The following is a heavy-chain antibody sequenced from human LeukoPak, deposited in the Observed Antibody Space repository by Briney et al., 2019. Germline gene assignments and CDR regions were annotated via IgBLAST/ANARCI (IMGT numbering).Heavy chain of an antibody. J-gene: IGHJ4*02. CDR3: ARAVGATHFDY. CDR1: GFTFSSYW. D-gene: IGHD1-26*01. CDR2: IKQDGSEK. Sequence: GGPLRLSCAASGFTFSSYWMSWVRQAPGKGLEWVANIKQDGSEKFYVDSVKGRFTISRDNDKNSLCLQMNSLRAEDTAVYYCARAVGATHFDYWGQGILVTVSS. V-gene: IGHV3-7*04.